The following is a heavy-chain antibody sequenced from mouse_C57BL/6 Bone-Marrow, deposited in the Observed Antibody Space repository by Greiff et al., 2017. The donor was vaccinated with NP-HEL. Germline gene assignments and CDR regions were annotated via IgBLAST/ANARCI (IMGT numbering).Heavy chain of an antibody. CDR3: ARRTIYYGNYRGYFDV. CDR1: GYTFTGYW. Sequence: QVQLKESGAELMKPGASVKLSCKATGYTFTGYWIEWVKQRPGHGLEWIGEILPGSGSTNYNEKFKGKATFTADTSSNTAYMQLSSLTTEDSAIYYCARRTIYYGNYRGYFDVWGTGTTVTVSS. V-gene: IGHV1-9*01. D-gene: IGHD2-1*01. CDR2: ILPGSGST. J-gene: IGHJ1*03.